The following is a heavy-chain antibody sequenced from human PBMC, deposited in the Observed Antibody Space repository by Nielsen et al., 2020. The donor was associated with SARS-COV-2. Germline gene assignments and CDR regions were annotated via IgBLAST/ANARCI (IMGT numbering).Heavy chain of an antibody. Sequence: SETLSLTCTVSSGSISSGGYYWSWIRQHLGKGLEWIGYIYYSGSTYYNPSLKSRVTISVDTSKNQFSLKLSSVTAADTAVYYCAGIEYEGYYYYYYYMDVWGKGTTVTVSS. CDR1: SGSISSGGYY. CDR2: IYYSGST. V-gene: IGHV4-31*03. J-gene: IGHJ6*03. CDR3: AGIEYEGYYYYYYYMDV. D-gene: IGHD6-6*01.